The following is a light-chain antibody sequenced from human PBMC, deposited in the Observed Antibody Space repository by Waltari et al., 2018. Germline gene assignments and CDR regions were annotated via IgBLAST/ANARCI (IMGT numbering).Light chain of an antibody. CDR1: NIGTKP. CDR2: DDT. CDR3: QVWDSSGDHPV. Sequence: SYVLTQPPSVSVAPGKTARISCAGQNIGTKPVHWYQQKPGQAPALATYDDTVRPSGIPDRISGSATATLTIARVEAGDEADYYCQVWDSSGDHPVFGGGTRLTIL. V-gene: IGLV3-21*03. J-gene: IGLJ2*01.